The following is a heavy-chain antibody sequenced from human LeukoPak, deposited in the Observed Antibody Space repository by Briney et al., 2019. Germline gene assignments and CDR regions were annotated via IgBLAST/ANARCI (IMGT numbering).Heavy chain of an antibody. D-gene: IGHD6-13*01. CDR2: IYYSGST. J-gene: IGHJ6*03. CDR3: ARDSRRYYYYMDV. Sequence: SETLSLTCTVSGGSISSSSYYWGWIRQPPGKGLEWIGSIYYSGSTYYNPSLKSRVTISVDTSKNQFSLKLSSVTAADTAVYYCARDSRRYYYYMDVWGKGTTVTISS. V-gene: IGHV4-39*07. CDR1: GGSISSSSYY.